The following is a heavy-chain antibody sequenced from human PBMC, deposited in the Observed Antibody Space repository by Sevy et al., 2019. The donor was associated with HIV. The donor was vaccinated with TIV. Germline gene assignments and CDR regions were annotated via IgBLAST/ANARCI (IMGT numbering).Heavy chain of an antibody. V-gene: IGHV3-33*01. CDR1: GFTFSYYG. J-gene: IGHJ6*02. D-gene: IGHD2-15*01. CDR2: IWYDGSNK. Sequence: GGSLRLSCSASGFTFSYYGIHWVRQAPGKGLEWVAVIWYDGSNKYYADSVKGRFTISRDNSKNTLYLQMNSLRAEDTAVYYCARDDSGGNSRGMDVWGQGTTVTVSS. CDR3: ARDDSGGNSRGMDV.